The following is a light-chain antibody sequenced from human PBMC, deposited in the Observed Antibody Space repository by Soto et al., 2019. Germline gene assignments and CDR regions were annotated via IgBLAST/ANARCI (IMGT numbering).Light chain of an antibody. V-gene: IGLV1-44*01. J-gene: IGLJ2*01. CDR3: AACDDSLYGPV. CDR1: TSNIGSNP. CDR2: TTN. Sequence: QAVVTQPPSPSGTPGQRVTISCSGSTSNIGSNPVNWYQQLPGTPPKLLLYTTNQRPSSFPDRFSGATSGTSASLAIIGLQSEDEADYCCAACDDSLYGPVFGGGAKLTFL.